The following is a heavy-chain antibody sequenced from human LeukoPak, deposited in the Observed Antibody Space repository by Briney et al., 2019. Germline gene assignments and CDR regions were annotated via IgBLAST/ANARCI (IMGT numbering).Heavy chain of an antibody. Sequence: PSETLSLTCTVSGGSISSYYWSWIRQPPGEGLESIGYIYYSGSTNYNPSLKSRVTISVDTSKNQFSLKLSSVTAADTAVYYCARRSGSYFDYWGQGTLVTVSS. V-gene: IGHV4-59*08. CDR1: GGSISSYY. CDR3: ARRSGSYFDY. D-gene: IGHD1-26*01. J-gene: IGHJ4*01. CDR2: IYYSGST.